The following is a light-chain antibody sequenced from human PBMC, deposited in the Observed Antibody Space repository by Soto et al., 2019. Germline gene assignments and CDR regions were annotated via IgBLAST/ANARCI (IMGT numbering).Light chain of an antibody. CDR3: QQYAGSPYT. CDR1: QSVSNNY. V-gene: IGKV3-20*01. J-gene: IGKJ2*01. Sequence: EIVLTQSPDTLSLSPGERATLSCRASQSVSNNYLAWYQQKPGQAPRLLIYGASSRPGGIPDKFSGSGSGTDFTLIINRLEPEDFAVYYCQQYAGSPYTFAHGTKVEI. CDR2: GAS.